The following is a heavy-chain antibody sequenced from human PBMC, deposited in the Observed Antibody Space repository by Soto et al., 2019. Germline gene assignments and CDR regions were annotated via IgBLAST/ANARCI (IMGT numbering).Heavy chain of an antibody. CDR2: IYPSDSDT. V-gene: IGHV5-51*01. J-gene: IGHJ4*02. CDR1: GYNFANYW. Sequence: GESLKISCSGSGYNFANYWIGWVRQMPGKGLEWMGIIYPSDSDTRYSPSFEGQVTISADRSISTAYLQWNSLKASDTAMYFCARGDSSDYSTATPADYWGQGTLVTVSS. CDR3: ARGDSSDYSTATPADY. D-gene: IGHD3-22*01.